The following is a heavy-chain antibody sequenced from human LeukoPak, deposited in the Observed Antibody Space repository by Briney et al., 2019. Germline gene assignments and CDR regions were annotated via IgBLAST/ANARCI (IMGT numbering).Heavy chain of an antibody. CDR2: IYTSGST. CDR3: ARDKYSSSWYYYYYYMDV. CDR1: GGSISSGSYY. D-gene: IGHD6-13*01. V-gene: IGHV4-61*02. J-gene: IGHJ6*03. Sequence: PSQTLSLTCTVSGGSISSGSYYWSWIRQPAGKGLEWIGRIYTSGSTNYNPSPKSRVTISVDTSKNQFSLKLSSVTAADTAVYYCARDKYSSSWYYYYYYMDVWGKGTTVTISS.